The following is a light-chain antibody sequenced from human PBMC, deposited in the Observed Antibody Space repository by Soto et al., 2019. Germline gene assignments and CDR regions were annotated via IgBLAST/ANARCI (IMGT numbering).Light chain of an antibody. V-gene: IGLV2-14*01. CDR2: EVS. CDR1: SNDVGNYNY. CDR3: GSYTSSNTWI. J-gene: IGLJ2*01. Sequence: QSALTQPASVSGSPGQSITISCTGTSNDVGNYNYVSWYQHHPGKAPKLIIYEVSNRPSGVSNRFSGSKSGNTASLTISGLQAEDEADYCCGSYTSSNTWIFGGGTKLTVL.